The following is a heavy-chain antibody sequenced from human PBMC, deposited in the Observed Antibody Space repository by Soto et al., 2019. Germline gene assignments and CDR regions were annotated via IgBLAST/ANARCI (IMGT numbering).Heavy chain of an antibody. Sequence: QVQLQESGPGLVRPSQTLSLTCTVSGGSVSSGGYYWSWIRQRPGKGLEGIGQIYKSGSAYYNPSLKSRISISVDASRNQFSLKVISVTVADTAVDYCARCLYSSSWYVDNWGQGILVTVSS. V-gene: IGHV4-31*03. D-gene: IGHD6-13*01. CDR3: ARCLYSSSWYVDN. J-gene: IGHJ4*02. CDR2: IYKSGSA. CDR1: GGSVSSGGYY.